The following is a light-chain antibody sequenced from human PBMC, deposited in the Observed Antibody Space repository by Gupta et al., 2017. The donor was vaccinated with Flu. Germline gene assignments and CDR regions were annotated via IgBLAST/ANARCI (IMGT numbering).Light chain of an antibody. Sequence: TPLPQSPAFMSATLGDKVDISCKASRDIDDDLNWYQQKPGEAPVFIIQEATTLVPGTPPRFSGSGYGTDFTLTINNMQSEDAAYYFCLQHDDLPLTFGGGTKVEIK. CDR2: EAT. V-gene: IGKV5-2*01. CDR1: RDIDDD. J-gene: IGKJ4*01. CDR3: LQHDDLPLT.